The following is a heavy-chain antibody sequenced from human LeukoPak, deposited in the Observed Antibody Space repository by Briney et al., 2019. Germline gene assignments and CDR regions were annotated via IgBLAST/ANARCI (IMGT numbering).Heavy chain of an antibody. CDR1: GFTFSSYS. V-gene: IGHV3-48*01. CDR3: ASMTGRVGDAFDI. CDR2: IGSSSSTL. D-gene: IGHD3-16*01. J-gene: IGHJ3*02. Sequence: GGSLRLSCAASGFTFSSYSMNWVRQAPGKGLEWVSYIGSSSSTLYYAVSVRGRFTISRDNAKNSLYLQMNSLRAEDTAVYYCASMTGRVGDAFDIWGQGTMVTVSS.